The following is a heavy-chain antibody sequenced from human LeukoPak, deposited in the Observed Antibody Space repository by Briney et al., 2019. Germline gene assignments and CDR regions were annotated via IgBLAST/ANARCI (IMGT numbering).Heavy chain of an antibody. J-gene: IGHJ4*02. V-gene: IGHV1-69*02. CDR3: ARGPIVVVKNQPYYFDY. D-gene: IGHD2-21*01. CDR2: IIPILGIA. Sequence: SVKVSCKASGGTFSSYTISWVRQAPGQGLEWMGRIIPILGIANYAQKFQGRVTITADKSTSTAYMELSSLRFEDTAVYYCARGPIVVVKNQPYYFDYWGQGTLVTVSS. CDR1: GGTFSSYT.